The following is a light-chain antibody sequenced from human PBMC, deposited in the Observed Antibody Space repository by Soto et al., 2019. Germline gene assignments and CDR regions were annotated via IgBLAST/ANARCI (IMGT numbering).Light chain of an antibody. Sequence: DTMRTQSPATLSVYPKERDPLSCRAIQSVRSNLAWYQQKPGQAPRLLIYGASTRATGIPARFSGSGSGTEFTLTICSLQSEDFAVYYCQQYQTLWTVGQGTKVEIK. J-gene: IGKJ1*01. CDR2: GAS. V-gene: IGKV3-15*01. CDR3: QQYQTLWT. CDR1: QSVRSN.